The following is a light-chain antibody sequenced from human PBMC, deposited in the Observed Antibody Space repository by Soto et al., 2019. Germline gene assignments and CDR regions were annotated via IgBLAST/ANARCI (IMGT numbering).Light chain of an antibody. Sequence: EIVLTQSPGTLYLSPGERATLACRASQTISSTFLAWYRQRPGQAPRLLIYGASSRATGIPDRFSGSGSGTDFPLTISRLEPEDFAVYYCQQFGLSPTFGGGTKVEIK. CDR1: QTISSTF. CDR2: GAS. J-gene: IGKJ4*01. CDR3: QQFGLSPT. V-gene: IGKV3-20*01.